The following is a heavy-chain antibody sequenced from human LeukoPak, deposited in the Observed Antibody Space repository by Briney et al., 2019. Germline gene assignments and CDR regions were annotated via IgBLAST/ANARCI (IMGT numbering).Heavy chain of an antibody. CDR1: GFTFSSYG. CDR2: ISYGGSNK. D-gene: IGHD5-18*01. Sequence: GGSLRLSCAASGFTFSSYGMHWVRQAPGKGLEWVAVISYGGSNKYYADSVKARFTISRDNSKNTLYLQMNSLRAEDTAVYYCAKEVQLWSYQIDYWGQGTLVTVSS. CDR3: AKEVQLWSYQIDY. J-gene: IGHJ4*02. V-gene: IGHV3-30*18.